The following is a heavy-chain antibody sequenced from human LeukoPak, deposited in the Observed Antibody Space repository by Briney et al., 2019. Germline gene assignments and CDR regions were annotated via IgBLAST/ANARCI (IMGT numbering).Heavy chain of an antibody. V-gene: IGHV3-23*01. CDR3: AKPTTSYCSGGSCYNRGAFDI. Sequence: PGGSLRLSCAASGFTFSSYAMNWARQPPGKGLEWVSAISGSGVGTYYADSVKGRFTISRDNSNNTLYVQMNSLRADDAAVYYCAKPTTSYCSGGSCYNRGAFDIWAKGQWSPSLQ. CDR2: ISGSGVGT. CDR1: GFTFSSYA. D-gene: IGHD2-15*01. J-gene: IGHJ3*02.